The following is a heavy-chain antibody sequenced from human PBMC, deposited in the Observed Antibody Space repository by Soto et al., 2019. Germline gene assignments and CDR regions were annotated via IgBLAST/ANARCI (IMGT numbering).Heavy chain of an antibody. CDR1: GGTFSSYA. D-gene: IGHD3-10*01. J-gene: IGHJ6*02. CDR3: ARDQITMVRGVTVYYYYYGMDV. V-gene: IGHV1-69*13. CDR2: IIPIFGTA. Sequence: WASVKVSCKASGGTFSSYAISWVRQAPGQGLEWMGGIIPIFGTANYAQKFQGRVTITADESTSTAYMELSSLRSEDTAVYYCARDQITMVRGVTVYYYYYGMDVWGQGTTVTVSS.